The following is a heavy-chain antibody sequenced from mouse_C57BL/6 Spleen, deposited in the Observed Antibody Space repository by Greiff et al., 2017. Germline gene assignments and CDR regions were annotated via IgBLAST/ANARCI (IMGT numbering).Heavy chain of an antibody. J-gene: IGHJ2*01. D-gene: IGHD1-1*01. CDR2: ILPGSGST. Sequence: VQRVESGAELMKPGASVKLSCKATGYTFTGYWIEWVKQRPGHGLEWIGEILPGSGSTNYNEKFKGKATFTADTSSNTAYMQLSSLTTEDSAIYYCARIRYLGLLRSYFDYWGQGTTLTVSS. V-gene: IGHV1-9*01. CDR3: ARIRYLGLLRSYFDY. CDR1: GYTFTGYW.